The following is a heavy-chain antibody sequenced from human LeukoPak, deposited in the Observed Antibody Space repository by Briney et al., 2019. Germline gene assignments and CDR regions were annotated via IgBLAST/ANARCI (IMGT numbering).Heavy chain of an antibody. D-gene: IGHD3-3*01. J-gene: IGHJ4*02. CDR1: GFTFSDYY. V-gene: IGHV3-11*04. CDR3: ARAEYYDFWSGYRGGFDY. CDR2: ISSSGSTI. Sequence: GGSLRLSCAASGFTFSDYYMSWIRQAPGKGLEWVSYISSSGSTIYYADSVKGRFTISRDNAKNSLYLQMNSLRAGDTAVYYCARAEYYDFWSGYRGGFDYWGQGTLVTVSS.